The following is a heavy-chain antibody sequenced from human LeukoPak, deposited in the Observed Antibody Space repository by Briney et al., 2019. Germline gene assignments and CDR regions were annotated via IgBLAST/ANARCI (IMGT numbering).Heavy chain of an antibody. D-gene: IGHD5-24*01. CDR1: TFALSRYA. CDR3: ARGGTEIYYYYGMDV. V-gene: IGHV3-30*04. Sequence: GSLRLSCAASTFALSRYAMHWVRQAPGRGLEWVGVISYDGSDKFYADSVKGRFTISRDNSKNTLYLQMNSLRPEDTAVYYCARGGTEIYYYYGMDVWGRGTTVTVSS. CDR2: ISYDGSDK. J-gene: IGHJ6*02.